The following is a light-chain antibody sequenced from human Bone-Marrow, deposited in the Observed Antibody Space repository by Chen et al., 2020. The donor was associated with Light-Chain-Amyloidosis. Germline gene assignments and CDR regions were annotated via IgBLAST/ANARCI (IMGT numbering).Light chain of an antibody. V-gene: IGLV3-21*02. J-gene: IGLJ3*02. CDR2: DDS. Sequence: SYVLTQPSSVSVAPGHAATIACGGNNIGSTSVHWYQQTPGQAPLLVVYDDSDRPSGIPERLSGSNSGNTATLIISRVEAGDEADYYCQVWDRSSDRPVFGGGTKLTVL. CDR1: NIGSTS. CDR3: QVWDRSSDRPV.